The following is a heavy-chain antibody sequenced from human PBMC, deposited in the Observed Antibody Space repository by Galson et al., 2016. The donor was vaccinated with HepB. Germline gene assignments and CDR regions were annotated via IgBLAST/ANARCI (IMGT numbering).Heavy chain of an antibody. D-gene: IGHD2-15*01. J-gene: IGHJ6*02. CDR2: IYPGDSDA. CDR3: ARHGYSTYANPMDV. Sequence: QSGAEVKKPGESLKISCKGSGYNFADYWIGWVRQTPGKGLEWMGIIYPGDSDARYSLSFQGHVTISSDKSIRTAYLQWSSLKASDTAIYYCARHGYSTYANPMDVWGQGTAVTVSS. V-gene: IGHV5-51*01. CDR1: GYNFADYW.